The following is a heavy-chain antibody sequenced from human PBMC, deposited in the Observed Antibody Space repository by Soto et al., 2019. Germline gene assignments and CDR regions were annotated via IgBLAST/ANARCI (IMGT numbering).Heavy chain of an antibody. Sequence: QVQLVQSGAEVKKPGASVKVSCKASGYTFTSYYMHWVRQAPGQGLEWMGIINPSGGSTSYAQKFEGRVTMTGDTPRSTVYMGVSGLSAEDRAVYYCARSTGDSGGDSWGQGTLVPVSS. V-gene: IGHV1-46*01. J-gene: IGHJ4*02. D-gene: IGHD1-26*01. CDR2: INPSGGST. CDR1: GYTFTSYY. CDR3: ARSTGDSGGDS.